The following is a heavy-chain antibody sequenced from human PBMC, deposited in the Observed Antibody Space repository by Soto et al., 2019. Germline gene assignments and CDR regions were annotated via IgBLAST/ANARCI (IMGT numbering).Heavy chain of an antibody. V-gene: IGHV1-46*01. J-gene: IGHJ4*02. CDR3: ARGGRDAYYRY. D-gene: IGHD1-26*01. CDR1: GYTITNYW. CDR2: INPSDGTT. Sequence: QVQLAQSGAEVKEPGASVEVSCKASGYTITNYWMHWVRQAPGQGLDWMGIINPSDGTTTYAQKFQGRVTVTRDTSTSTVYMELNSLTSDDTAVYYCARGGRDAYYRYWGQGTLVTVSS.